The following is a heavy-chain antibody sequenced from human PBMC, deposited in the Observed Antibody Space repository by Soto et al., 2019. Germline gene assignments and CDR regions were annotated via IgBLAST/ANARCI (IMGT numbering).Heavy chain of an antibody. CDR1: GGSIGSYY. CDR2: IYYSGST. D-gene: IGHD6-19*01. J-gene: IGHJ6*03. CDR3: ARVLYGGIAVASYYYYMDV. Sequence: PSETLSLTCTVAGGSIGSYYWSWIRQPPGKGLEWIGYIYYSGSTNYNPSLKSRVTISVDTSKNQFSLKLSSVTAADTAVYYCARVLYGGIAVASYYYYMDVWGKGTTVTVSS. V-gene: IGHV4-59*08.